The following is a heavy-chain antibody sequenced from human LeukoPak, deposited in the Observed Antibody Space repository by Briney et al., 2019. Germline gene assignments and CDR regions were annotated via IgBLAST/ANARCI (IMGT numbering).Heavy chain of an antibody. CDR3: SESRRSFDWFDP. CDR2: IYSTGRS. CDR1: GGSISNYF. Sequence: SETLSLTCTVSGGSISNYFWSWVRQPAGKGLEWIGRIYSTGRSDYNPSLKSRITMSVDTSKNQFSLKLSSVTAADTAVYYCSESRRSFDWFDPWGQGTLVTVSS. J-gene: IGHJ5*02. D-gene: IGHD3-9*01. V-gene: IGHV4-4*07.